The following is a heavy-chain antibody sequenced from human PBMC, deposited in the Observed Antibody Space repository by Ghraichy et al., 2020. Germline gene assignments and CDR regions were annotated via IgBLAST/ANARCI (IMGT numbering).Heavy chain of an antibody. J-gene: IGHJ4*02. CDR1: GGSVSSGRYY. D-gene: IGHD6-19*01. CDR2: IYYTGST. CDR3: ATDFSTGWYRLDY. V-gene: IGHV4-61*01. Sequence: SQTLSLTCTVSGGSVSSGRYYWSWIRQPPGKGLEWIGYIYYTGSTNYNPSLKSRVTISVDTSKNQFSLRLSSVTAADTAVYYCATDFSTGWYRLDYWGQGTLVTVSS.